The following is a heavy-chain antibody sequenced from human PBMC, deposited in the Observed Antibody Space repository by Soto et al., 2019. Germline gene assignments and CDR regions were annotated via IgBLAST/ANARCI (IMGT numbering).Heavy chain of an antibody. J-gene: IGHJ6*02. D-gene: IGHD3-3*01. CDR2: IIPIFGTA. V-gene: IGHV1-69*13. CDR1: GGTFSSYA. Sequence: SVKVSCKASGGTFSSYAISWVRQAPGQGLEWMGGIIPIFGTANYAQKFQGRVTITADESTSTAYMELSSLRSEDTAVYYCASPRGWNYYHGIDVWGQGTTVTVSS. CDR3: ASPRGWNYYHGIDV.